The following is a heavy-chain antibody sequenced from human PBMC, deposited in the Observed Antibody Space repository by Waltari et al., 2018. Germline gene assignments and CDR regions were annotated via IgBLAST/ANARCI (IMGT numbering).Heavy chain of an antibody. CDR2: INHSGST. J-gene: IGHJ6*03. V-gene: IGHV4-34*01. Sequence: QVQLQQWGAGLLKPSETLSLTCAVYGGSFSGYYWSWIRQPPGKGLEWIGEINHSGSTNYNPSLKSRVTISVDTSKNQFSLKLSSVTAADTAVYYCARGLVAAANLYYYYYYYMDVWGKGTTVTVSS. D-gene: IGHD6-13*01. CDR1: GGSFSGYY. CDR3: ARGLVAAANLYYYYYYYMDV.